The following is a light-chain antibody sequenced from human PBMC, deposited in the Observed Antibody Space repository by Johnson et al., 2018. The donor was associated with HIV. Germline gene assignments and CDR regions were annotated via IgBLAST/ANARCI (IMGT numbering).Light chain of an antibody. CDR2: ENN. CDR1: SSNIGNNY. CDR3: GAWDGSLSAGV. V-gene: IGLV1-51*02. Sequence: QSVLTQPPSVSAAPGQKVTISCSGSSSNIGNNYVSWYQQFPGTAPKLLIYENNKRPSGIPDRFSGSKSGTSTTLGITGLQTGDEADYYCGAWDGSLSAGVLVTGTKVTVL. J-gene: IGLJ1*01.